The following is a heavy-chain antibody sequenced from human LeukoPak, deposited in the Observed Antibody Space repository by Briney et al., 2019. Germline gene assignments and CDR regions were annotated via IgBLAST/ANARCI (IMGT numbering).Heavy chain of an antibody. V-gene: IGHV1-24*01. CDR1: GYTLTELS. CDR3: APLYSGSSHPYYFDY. Sequence: ASVKVSCKVSGYTLTELSMHWVRQAPGKGLEWMGGFDPEDGETIYAQKFQGRVTMTEDTSTDTAYMELSSLRSEDTAVYYCAPLYSGSSHPYYFDYWGQGTLVTVSS. J-gene: IGHJ4*02. CDR2: FDPEDGET. D-gene: IGHD1-26*01.